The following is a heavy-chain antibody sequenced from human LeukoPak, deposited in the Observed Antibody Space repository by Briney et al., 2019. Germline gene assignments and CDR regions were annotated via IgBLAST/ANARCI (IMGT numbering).Heavy chain of an antibody. V-gene: IGHV4-34*01. CDR3: ARTGHCSGGSCYSSDY. CDR2: INHSGST. CDR1: GGSFSGYY. J-gene: IGHJ4*02. D-gene: IGHD2-15*01. Sequence: SETLSLTCAVYGGSFSGYYWSWIRRPPGKGLGWIGEINHSGSTNYNPSLKSRVTISVDTSKNQFSLKLSSVTAADTAVYYCARTGHCSGGSCYSSDYWGQGTLVTVSS.